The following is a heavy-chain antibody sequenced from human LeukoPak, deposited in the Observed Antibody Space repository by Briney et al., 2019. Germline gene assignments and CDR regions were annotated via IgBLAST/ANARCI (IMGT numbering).Heavy chain of an antibody. Sequence: GGSLRLSCAASGFSFDLYAMNWVRQAPGKGLEWVSAISGSGDNTYYADSVKGRFTISRDNSKNTLYLQMNSLRAEDTAVYYCARYYYDSSGYYYTPYYYYGMDVWGQGTTVTVSS. J-gene: IGHJ6*02. CDR3: ARYYYDSSGYYYTPYYYYGMDV. V-gene: IGHV3-23*01. D-gene: IGHD3-22*01. CDR2: ISGSGDNT. CDR1: GFSFDLYA.